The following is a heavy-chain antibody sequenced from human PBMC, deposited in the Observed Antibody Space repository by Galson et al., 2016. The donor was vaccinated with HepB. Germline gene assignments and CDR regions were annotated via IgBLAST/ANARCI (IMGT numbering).Heavy chain of an antibody. V-gene: IGHV3-74*01. CDR3: VRLVHDYYSGDYHNYIDP. Sequence: SLRLSCAATGFTFSTHWMHWVRQAPGKGLVWVSRINGEGGTTNYADSVKDRFTISRDNTKNTLFLQMNSLRVEDTAIYYCVRLVHDYYSGDYHNYIDPWGQGTLVTVSS. CDR1: GFTFSTHW. CDR2: INGEGGTT. D-gene: IGHD4/OR15-4a*01. J-gene: IGHJ5*02.